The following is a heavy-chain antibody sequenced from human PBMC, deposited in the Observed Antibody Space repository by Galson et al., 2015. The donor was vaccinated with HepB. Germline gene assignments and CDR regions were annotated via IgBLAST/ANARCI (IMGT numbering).Heavy chain of an antibody. CDR1: GYTFTSYG. CDR2: ISAYNGNT. V-gene: IGHV1-18*01. J-gene: IGHJ3*02. D-gene: IGHD3-16*02. Sequence: SVKVSCKASGYTFTSYGISWVRQAPGQGLEWMGWISAYNGNTNYAQKLQGRVTMTTDTSTSTAYMELRSLRSDDAAVYYCARGGPGHDYIWGSYRFGSAFDIWGQGTMVTVSS. CDR3: ARGGPGHDYIWGSYRFGSAFDI.